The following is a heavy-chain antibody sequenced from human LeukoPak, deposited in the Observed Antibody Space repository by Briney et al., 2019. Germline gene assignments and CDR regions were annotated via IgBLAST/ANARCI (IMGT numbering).Heavy chain of an antibody. V-gene: IGHV1-69*13. CDR2: IIPIFGAA. J-gene: IGHJ4*02. CDR1: GYTFTSYA. Sequence: ASVKVSCKASGYTFTSYAISWVRQAPGQGLEWMGGIIPIFGAANYAQKFQGRVTITADESTSTAYMELSSLRSEDTAVYYCARTSYDYVWGSYRLFDYWGQGTLVTVSS. D-gene: IGHD3-16*02. CDR3: ARTSYDYVWGSYRLFDY.